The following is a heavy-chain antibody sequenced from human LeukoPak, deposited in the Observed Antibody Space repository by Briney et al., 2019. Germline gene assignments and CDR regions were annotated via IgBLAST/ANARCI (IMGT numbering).Heavy chain of an antibody. CDR1: GFTFSSYA. J-gene: IGHJ4*02. Sequence: RSLXXXCAASGFTFSSYAMHWVRQPPGKGLEWVAVISYDGSNKYYADSVKGRFTISRDNSKNTLYLQMNSLRAEDTAVYYXXXXXXXXGXXXXXRXXYXXYWGQGTLVTVSS. CDR2: ISYDGSNK. CDR3: XXXXXXXGXXXXXRXXYXXY. V-gene: IGHV3-30*04.